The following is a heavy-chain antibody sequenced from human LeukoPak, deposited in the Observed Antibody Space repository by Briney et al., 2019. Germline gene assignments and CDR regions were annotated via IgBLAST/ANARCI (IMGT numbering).Heavy chain of an antibody. CDR3: ARARGFGERLDY. CDR1: GGSISSYY. D-gene: IGHD3-10*01. Sequence: SETLSLTCIVSGGSISSYYWSWIRQPAGKGLEWSGRIYTSGSSIYNPSLKSRVTMSVDTSKNQFSLKLSSVTAADTAVYYGARARGFGERLDYWGQGTLVTVSS. J-gene: IGHJ4*02. V-gene: IGHV4-4*07. CDR2: IYTSGSS.